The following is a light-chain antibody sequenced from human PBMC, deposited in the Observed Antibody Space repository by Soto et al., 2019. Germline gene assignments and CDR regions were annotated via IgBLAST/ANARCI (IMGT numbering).Light chain of an antibody. Sequence: QSALTQPRSVSGSPGQSVTISCTGTSSDVGGYNLVSWFQQHPGKAPKLMIFDVSERPSGVPDRFSGSKSGNTASLTISGLQAEDEADYYCCSYAGSYTWLFGGGTKLTVL. J-gene: IGLJ2*01. CDR3: CSYAGSYTWL. CDR1: SSDVGGYNL. CDR2: DVS. V-gene: IGLV2-11*01.